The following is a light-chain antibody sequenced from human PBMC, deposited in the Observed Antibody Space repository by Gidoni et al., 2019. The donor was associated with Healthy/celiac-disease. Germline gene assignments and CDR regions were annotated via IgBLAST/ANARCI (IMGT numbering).Light chain of an antibody. CDR3: QQRSNWPPLT. J-gene: IGKJ4*01. Sequence: ESVLKQSPATLSLSPGERATLSCRASQSVSSYLAWYQQKPGQAPMLLIYDASNRATCIPANCSGRASVTDFTLPLISLEPEDFAVYYCQQRSNWPPLTFGGGSKVEIK. V-gene: IGKV3-11*01. CDR1: QSVSSY. CDR2: DAS.